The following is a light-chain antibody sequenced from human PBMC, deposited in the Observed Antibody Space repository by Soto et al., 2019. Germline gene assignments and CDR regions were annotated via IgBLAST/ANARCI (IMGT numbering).Light chain of an antibody. CDR1: QSVRSY. CDR2: DAS. Sequence: EIVLTQSPATLSLSPGERATLSCRASQSVRSYLAWYQQKPGQAPRLLIYDASDRATSIPARFSGSGSGTDFTLTISTLEPEDFAVYYCQQRSNWPSTFGPGTRLEIK. CDR3: QQRSNWPST. V-gene: IGKV3-11*01. J-gene: IGKJ5*01.